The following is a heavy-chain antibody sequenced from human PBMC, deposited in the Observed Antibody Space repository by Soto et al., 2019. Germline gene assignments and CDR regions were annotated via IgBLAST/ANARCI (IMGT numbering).Heavy chain of an antibody. CDR3: AKGLLNGRWYAAD. Sequence: GGSLRLSCGASGFTFSSCVMSWVRQAPGKGLEWVSCITDSGSGTYYADSVKGRFTISRDNSKSTMYLQMNNLRAEDTGVYYCAKGLLNGRWYAADWGQGTLVTVST. CDR1: GFTFSSCV. J-gene: IGHJ4*02. CDR2: ITDSGSGT. D-gene: IGHD6-13*01. V-gene: IGHV3-23*01.